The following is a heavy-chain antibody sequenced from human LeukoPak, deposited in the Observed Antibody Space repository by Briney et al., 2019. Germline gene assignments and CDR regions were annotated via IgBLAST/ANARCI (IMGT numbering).Heavy chain of an antibody. D-gene: IGHD1-7*01. CDR3: ARESTTDAFDI. J-gene: IGHJ3*02. CDR2: INHSGST. V-gene: IGHV4-34*01. CDR1: GASISSYY. Sequence: SETLSLTCTVSGASISSYYWSWIRQPPGKGLEWIGEINHSGSTNYNPSLKSRVTISVDTSKNQFSLKLSSVTAADTAVYYCARESTTDAFDIWGQGTMVTVSS.